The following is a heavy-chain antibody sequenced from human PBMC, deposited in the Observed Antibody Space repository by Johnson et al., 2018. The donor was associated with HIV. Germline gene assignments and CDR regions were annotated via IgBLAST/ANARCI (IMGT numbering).Heavy chain of an antibody. CDR2: ISYDGSNK. Sequence: QVQLVESGGGVVQPGRSLRLSCAASGFTFSSYAMHWVRQAPGKGLEWVAVISYDGSNKYYADSVKGRFTISRDNSKNTLYLQMNSLRAEDTAVYYCARGPLVGATSFGYDFAFDIWGQGTMVTVSS. CDR3: ARGPLVGATSFGYDFAFDI. CDR1: GFTFSSYA. J-gene: IGHJ3*02. D-gene: IGHD1-26*01. V-gene: IGHV3-30*04.